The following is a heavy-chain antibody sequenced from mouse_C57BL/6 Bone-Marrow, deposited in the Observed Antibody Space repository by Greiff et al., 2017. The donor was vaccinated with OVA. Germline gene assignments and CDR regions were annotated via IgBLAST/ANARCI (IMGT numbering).Heavy chain of an antibody. J-gene: IGHJ4*01. Sequence: QVHVKQPGAELVRPGSSVKLSCKASGYTFTSYWMHWVKQRPIQGLEWIGNIDPSDSETHYNQKFKDKATLTVDKSSSTAYMQLSSLTSEDSAVYYCARANYYGSSYDYYAMDYWGQGTSVTVSS. CDR2: IDPSDSET. CDR1: GYTFTSYW. CDR3: ARANYYGSSYDYYAMDY. V-gene: IGHV1-52*01. D-gene: IGHD1-1*01.